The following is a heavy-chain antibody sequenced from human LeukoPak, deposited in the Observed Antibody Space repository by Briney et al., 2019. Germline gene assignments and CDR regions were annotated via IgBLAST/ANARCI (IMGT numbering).Heavy chain of an antibody. Sequence: GGSLRLSCAASGFTFSSYSMNWVRQAPGKGLEWVSSISSSSSYIYYADSVKGRFTISRDNANNSLCLQMNSLRAEDTAVYYCARVEGYYDSGGYPAWAYWGQGTLVTVSS. D-gene: IGHD3-22*01. J-gene: IGHJ4*02. CDR3: ARVEGYYDSGGYPAWAY. CDR1: GFTFSSYS. CDR2: ISSSSSYI. V-gene: IGHV3-21*01.